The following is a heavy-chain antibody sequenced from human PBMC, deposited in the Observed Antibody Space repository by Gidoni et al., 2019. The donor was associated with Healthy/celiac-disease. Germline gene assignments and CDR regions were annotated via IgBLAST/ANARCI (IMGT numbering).Heavy chain of an antibody. V-gene: IGHV4-34*01. J-gene: IGHJ3*02. CDR2: INHSGST. D-gene: IGHD3-10*01. Sequence: QVQLQQWGAGLLKPSETLSLTCAVYGGSFSGYYWSWIRQPPGKGLEWIGEINHSGSTNYNPSLKSRVTISVDTSKNQFSLKLSSVTAADTAVYYCARGRHFYYYGSVLRSTNAFDIWGQGTMVTVSS. CDR1: GGSFSGYY. CDR3: ARGRHFYYYGSVLRSTNAFDI.